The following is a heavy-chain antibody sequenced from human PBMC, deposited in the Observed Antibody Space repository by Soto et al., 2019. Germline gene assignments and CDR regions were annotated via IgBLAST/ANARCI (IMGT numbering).Heavy chain of an antibody. CDR3: VKVDTAMVKQVNYYYYGMDV. D-gene: IGHD5-18*01. CDR2: ISYDGSNK. CDR1: GFTFSSYG. Sequence: GGSLRLSCAASGFTFSSYGMHWVRQAPGKGLEWVAVISYDGSNKYYADSVKGRFTISRDNPKNTLYLQMNSLRAEDTAVYYCVKVDTAMVKQVNYYYYGMDVWGQGTTVTVSS. J-gene: IGHJ6*02. V-gene: IGHV3-30*18.